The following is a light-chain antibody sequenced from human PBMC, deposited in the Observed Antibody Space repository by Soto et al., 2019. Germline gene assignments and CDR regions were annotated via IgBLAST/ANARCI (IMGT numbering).Light chain of an antibody. CDR3: QKYSSVIT. V-gene: IGKV1-27*01. Sequence: IQMTQSPSSLSASVGDRVTITCRASQGISNFLAWYQQKPGKVPKLLISAASTLQSGVPSRFSGSGSGTDFTLTITSLQPEDVATYYCQKYSSVITFGQGTRLE. J-gene: IGKJ5*01. CDR2: AAS. CDR1: QGISNF.